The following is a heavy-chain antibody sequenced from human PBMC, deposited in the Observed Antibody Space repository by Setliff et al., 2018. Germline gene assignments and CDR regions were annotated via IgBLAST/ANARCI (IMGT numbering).Heavy chain of an antibody. CDR3: ARDRSALVRGVVHHNYFDP. D-gene: IGHD3-10*01. Sequence: SETPSLTCTVSGASIRSGTFYWSWIRLHPGKGLEWIGYISYSGNTYYNPSFEGRLALSVDASMNQFSLRLNSVTAADSAIYYCARDRSALVRGVVHHNYFDPWGQGNKVTVLL. V-gene: IGHV4-31*03. CDR2: ISYSGNT. CDR1: GASIRSGTFY. J-gene: IGHJ5*02.